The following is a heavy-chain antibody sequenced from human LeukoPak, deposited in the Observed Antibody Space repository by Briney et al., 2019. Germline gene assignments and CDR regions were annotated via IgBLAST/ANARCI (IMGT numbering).Heavy chain of an antibody. J-gene: IGHJ4*02. CDR1: GFTFSTYA. D-gene: IGHD2-15*01. Sequence: GGSLRLSCAASGFTFSTYAMHWVRQAPGKGLEWVAVISYDGSNKYYADSVKGRFTISRDNSKNTLYLQMNSLRAEDTAVYYCAKPPGYCSGGSCYSGPNFDYWGQGTLVTVSS. V-gene: IGHV3-30*18. CDR3: AKPPGYCSGGSCYSGPNFDY. CDR2: ISYDGSNK.